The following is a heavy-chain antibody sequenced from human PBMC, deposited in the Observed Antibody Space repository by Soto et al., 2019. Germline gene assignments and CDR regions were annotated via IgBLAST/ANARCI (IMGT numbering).Heavy chain of an antibody. CDR1: GGSVSSGSYY. V-gene: IGHV4-61*01. J-gene: IGHJ5*02. D-gene: IGHD6-19*01. CDR2: IYYSGST. Sequence: QVQLQESGPGLVKPSETLSLTCTVLGGSVSSGSYYWSWIRQPPGKGLECIGYIYYSGSTNYNPSLKSRVTISVDTSKNQFSLNLSSVTAADTAVYYCARAPIAVAGYWERFDPWGQGTLVTVSS. CDR3: ARAPIAVAGYWERFDP.